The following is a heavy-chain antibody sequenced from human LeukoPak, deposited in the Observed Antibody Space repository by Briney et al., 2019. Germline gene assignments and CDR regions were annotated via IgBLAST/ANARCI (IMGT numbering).Heavy chain of an antibody. CDR2: IIPIFGTT. J-gene: IGHJ4*02. CDR1: GGTFSSYA. CDR3: ARDGAGLDYDSSGYVDY. Sequence: GASVKVSCEASGGTFSSYAISWVRQAPGQGLEWMGRIIPIFGTTNYAQKFQGRVTITTDESTSTAYMELSSLRSEDTAVYHCARDGAGLDYDSSGYVDYWGQGTLVTVSS. V-gene: IGHV1-69*05. D-gene: IGHD3-22*01.